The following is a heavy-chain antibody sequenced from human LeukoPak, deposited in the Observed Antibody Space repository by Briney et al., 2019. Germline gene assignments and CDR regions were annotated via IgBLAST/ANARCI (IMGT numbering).Heavy chain of an antibody. Sequence: SVKVSCKASGGTFSSYAISWVRQAPGQGLERMGGIIPIFGTANYAQKFQGRVTITADESTSTAYMELSSLRSEDTAVYYCARGPRITMIVDVPPYYFDYWGQGTLVTVSS. CDR3: ARGPRITMIVDVPPYYFDY. CDR1: GGTFSSYA. CDR2: IIPIFGTA. V-gene: IGHV1-69*13. D-gene: IGHD3-22*01. J-gene: IGHJ4*02.